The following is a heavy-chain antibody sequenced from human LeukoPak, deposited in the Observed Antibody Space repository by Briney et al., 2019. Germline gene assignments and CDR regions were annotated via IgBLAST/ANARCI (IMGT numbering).Heavy chain of an antibody. CDR1: GFTFSSYA. J-gene: IGHJ3*02. Sequence: PGRSLRLSCAASGFTFSSYAMHWVRHAPGKGLEWVAVISYDGSNKYYADSVKGRFTISRDNSKNTLYLQMNSLRAEDTAVYYCAREYYYDRRDAFDIWGQGTMVTVSS. CDR2: ISYDGSNK. V-gene: IGHV3-30*04. D-gene: IGHD3-22*01. CDR3: AREYYYDRRDAFDI.